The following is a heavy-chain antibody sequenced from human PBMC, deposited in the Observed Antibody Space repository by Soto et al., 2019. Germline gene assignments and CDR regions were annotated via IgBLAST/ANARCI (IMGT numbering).Heavy chain of an antibody. CDR2: IYYGEST. CDR1: GGSVDSGNHY. J-gene: IGHJ4*02. V-gene: IGHV4-30-4*01. CDR3: AGGMGSAMTTRIFDH. Sequence: QVLVQESGPGLVKPSQTLTLSCTVSGGSVDSGNHYWNWIRQPPGKGLEWIGYIYYGESTYYNPSLTGRATMSVATSQSRFSLRLTSVTAADTDVYYCAGGMGSAMTTRIFDHWGQGTLVTVSS. D-gene: IGHD4-17*01.